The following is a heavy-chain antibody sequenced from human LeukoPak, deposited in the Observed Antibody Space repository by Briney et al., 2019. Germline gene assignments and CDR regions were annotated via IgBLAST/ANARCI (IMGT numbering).Heavy chain of an antibody. D-gene: IGHD2-2*01. V-gene: IGHV4-4*07. CDR3: ARAWGHCSSTSCYYYYYGMDV. CDR1: GGSISSYY. Sequence: SETLSLTCTVSGGSISSYYWSWIRQPAGKGLEWIGRIYTSGSTNYNPSLKSRVTISVDTSKNQFSLKLSSVTAADTAVYYCARAWGHCSSTSCYYYYYGMDVWGQGTTVTVSS. CDR2: IYTSGST. J-gene: IGHJ6*02.